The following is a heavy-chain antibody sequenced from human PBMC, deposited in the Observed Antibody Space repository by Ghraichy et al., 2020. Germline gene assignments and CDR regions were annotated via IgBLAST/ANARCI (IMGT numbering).Heavy chain of an antibody. Sequence: SETLSLTCAVYGGSFSGYDCSWIRQPPGKGLEWVGEINHGGSTNYNPSPKSRVSISVDTSKNHFSLKLSSVPTSDTAVCYYARGLDIVPLYYFDYSGHGTLVTISS. J-gene: IGHJ4*01. D-gene: IGHD5-12*01. CDR2: INHGGST. CDR3: ARGLDIVPLYYFDY. CDR1: GGSFSGYD. V-gene: IGHV4-34*01.